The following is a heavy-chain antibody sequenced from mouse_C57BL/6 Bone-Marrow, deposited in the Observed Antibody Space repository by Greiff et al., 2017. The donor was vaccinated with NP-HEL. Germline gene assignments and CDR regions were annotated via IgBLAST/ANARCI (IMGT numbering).Heavy chain of an antibody. CDR3: ASLYDYDEEGFAY. CDR1: GYSFTGYY. D-gene: IGHD2-4*01. J-gene: IGHJ3*01. V-gene: IGHV1-42*01. CDR2: INPSTGGT. Sequence: EVQLQQSGPELVKPGASVKISCKASGYSFTGYYMNWVKQSPEKSLEWIGEINPSTGGTTYNQKFKAKATLTVDKSSSTAYMQLKSLTSEDSAVYYCASLYDYDEEGFAYWGQGTLVTVSA.